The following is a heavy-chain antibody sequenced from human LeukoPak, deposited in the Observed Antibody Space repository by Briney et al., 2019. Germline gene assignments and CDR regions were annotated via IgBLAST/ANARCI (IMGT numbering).Heavy chain of an antibody. J-gene: IGHJ4*02. D-gene: IGHD3-3*01. CDR1: GFTFNIYA. Sequence: GGSLRLSCAASGFTFNIYAMTWVRQAPGKGLEWVSAISGSGGSTYYADSVKGRFTISRDNSKNTLYLQMNSLRAEDTAVYYCAKFAIFGFQRGFDYWGQGTLVTVSS. CDR2: ISGSGGST. CDR3: AKFAIFGFQRGFDY. V-gene: IGHV3-23*01.